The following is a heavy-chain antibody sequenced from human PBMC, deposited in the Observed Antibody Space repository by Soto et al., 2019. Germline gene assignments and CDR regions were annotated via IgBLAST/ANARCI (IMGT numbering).Heavy chain of an antibody. CDR1: GGSISSGGYY. CDR3: ARESRDYGGNSGSFDI. D-gene: IGHD4-17*01. CDR2: IYYSGST. J-gene: IGHJ3*02. V-gene: IGHV4-31*03. Sequence: QVQLQESGPGLVKPSQTLSLTCTVSGGSISSGGYYWSWIRQHPGKGLEWIGYIYYSGSTYYNPYLKSRVTISVDTSKNQFSLKLSSVTAADTAVYYGARESRDYGGNSGSFDIWGQGTMVTVSS.